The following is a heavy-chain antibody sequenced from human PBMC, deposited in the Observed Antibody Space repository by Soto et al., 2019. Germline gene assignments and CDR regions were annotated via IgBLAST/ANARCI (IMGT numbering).Heavy chain of an antibody. J-gene: IGHJ6*02. V-gene: IGHV3-23*01. D-gene: IGHD6-6*01. CDR3: ANLNRAIADRTYYYYYGMDV. CDR1: GFTFSSYA. Sequence: GGSLRLSSAASGFTFSSYAMSWVRQAPGKGLEWVSAISGSGGSTYYADSVKGRFTISRDNSKNTLYLQMNSLRAEDTAVYYCANLNRAIADRTYYYYYGMDVWGQGTTVTVSS. CDR2: ISGSGGST.